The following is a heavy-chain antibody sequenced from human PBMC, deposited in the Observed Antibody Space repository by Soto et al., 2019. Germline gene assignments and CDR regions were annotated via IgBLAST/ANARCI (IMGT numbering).Heavy chain of an antibody. CDR1: GGSISSYY. CDR2: IYYSGST. CDR3: ARGLTYYYDSSGYLTVYYFDY. D-gene: IGHD3-22*01. J-gene: IGHJ4*02. V-gene: IGHV4-59*01. Sequence: SETLSLTCTVSGGSISSYYWSWIRQPPGKGLEWIGYIYYSGSTNYNPSLKSRVTISVDTSKNQFSLKLSSVTAADTAVYYCARGLTYYYDSSGYLTVYYFDYWGQGTLVSVSS.